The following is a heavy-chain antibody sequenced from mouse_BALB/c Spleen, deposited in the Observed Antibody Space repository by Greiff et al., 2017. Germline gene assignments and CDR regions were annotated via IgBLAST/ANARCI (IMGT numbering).Heavy chain of an antibody. V-gene: IGHV2-2*02. J-gene: IGHJ4*01. Sequence: QVQLQQSGPGLVQPSQSLSITCTVSGFSLTSYGVHWVRQSPGKGLEWLGVIWSGGSTDYNAAFISRLSISKDNSKNQVFFKMNSLQANDTAIYYTTVVAKNYAMDYWGQGTSVTVSS. CDR1: GFSLTSYG. D-gene: IGHD1-1*01. CDR3: TVVAKNYAMDY. CDR2: IWSGGST.